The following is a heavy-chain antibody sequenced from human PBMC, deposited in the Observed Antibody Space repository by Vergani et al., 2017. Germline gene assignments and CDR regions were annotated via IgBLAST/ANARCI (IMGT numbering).Heavy chain of an antibody. Sequence: EVLLLESGGGLVQPGGSRRLSCAGAGFTFDTYTMAYVRQAPGKGLEWVATISSGGGDIFYADSVKGRFTISRDNSKNTLFLQMNSLKDEDTAVYYCTTAWGLYYLHGEYFQYWGRGTLVSVSS. D-gene: IGHD3-10*01. J-gene: IGHJ1*01. CDR3: TTAWGLYYLHGEYFQY. V-gene: IGHV3-23*01. CDR2: ISSGGGDI. CDR1: GFTFDTYT.